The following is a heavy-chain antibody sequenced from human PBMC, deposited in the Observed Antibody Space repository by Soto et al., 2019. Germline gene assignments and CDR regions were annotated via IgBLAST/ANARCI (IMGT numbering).Heavy chain of an antibody. D-gene: IGHD4-17*01. Sequence: ASVKVSCKASGYSINSYDMNWVRQATGQGLEWMGWMNPKSGNTGFAEKFQGRVKMTWNTSTGTVYLEISSLRPEDTAVYYCARGLVDSGGNCFDSWGQGXQVTVYS. J-gene: IGHJ4*02. CDR3: ARGLVDSGGNCFDS. V-gene: IGHV1-8*01. CDR1: GYSINSYD. CDR2: MNPKSGNT.